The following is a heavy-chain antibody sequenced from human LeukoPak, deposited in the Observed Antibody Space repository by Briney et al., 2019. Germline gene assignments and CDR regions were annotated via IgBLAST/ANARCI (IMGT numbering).Heavy chain of an antibody. CDR3: ARPSLGLPAAFFDY. CDR2: IYHSGST. CDR1: GYSISSGYY. Sequence: SETLSLTCAVSGYSISSGYYWGWIRQPPGKGLEWIGSIYHSGSTYYNPSLKSRVTISVDTSKNQFSLKWSSVTAADTAVYYCARPSLGLPAAFFDYWGQGALVTISS. J-gene: IGHJ4*02. V-gene: IGHV4-38-2*01. D-gene: IGHD2-2*01.